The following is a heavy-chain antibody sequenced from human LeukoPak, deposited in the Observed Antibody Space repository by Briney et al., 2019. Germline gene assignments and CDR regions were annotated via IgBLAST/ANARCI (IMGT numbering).Heavy chain of an antibody. CDR2: INPSGGST. CDR1: GGTFSSYA. CDR3: ARDFQALFGASPYFDY. V-gene: IGHV1-46*01. J-gene: IGHJ4*02. D-gene: IGHD3-10*01. Sequence: ASVKVSCKTSGGTFSSYAITWVRQTPGQGLEWMGIINPSGGSTSYAQKFQGRVTMTRDMSTSTVYMELSSLRSEDTAVYYCARDFQALFGASPYFDYWGQGTLVTVSS.